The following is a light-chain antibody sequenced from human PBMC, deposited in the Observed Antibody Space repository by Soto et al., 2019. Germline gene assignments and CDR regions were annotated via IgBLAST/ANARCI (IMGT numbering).Light chain of an antibody. Sequence: QSALTQPASVSGSPGQSITISCTGTSSDVGGYNYVSWYQQHPGTAPKLMIYEVSNRPSGVSNRFSGSKSGNTASLTISGLQAEDEADDYCSSYTSSSTRVFGGGTKLTVL. CDR3: SSYTSSSTRV. J-gene: IGLJ2*01. CDR1: SSDVGGYNY. CDR2: EVS. V-gene: IGLV2-14*01.